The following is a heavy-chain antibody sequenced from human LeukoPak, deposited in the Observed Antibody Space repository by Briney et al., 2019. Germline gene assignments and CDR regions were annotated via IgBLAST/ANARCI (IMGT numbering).Heavy chain of an antibody. J-gene: IGHJ4*02. Sequence: PSQTLSLTCTVSGGSISSGTYYWSWIRQHPGEGLEWIGYIYYSGSTYYNPSLKSRVTISVDTSKNQFSLKLSSVTAADTAVYYCARDGGTVVTPGYFDYWGQGTLVTVSS. CDR2: IYYSGST. D-gene: IGHD4-23*01. CDR1: GGSISSGTYY. CDR3: ARDGGTVVTPGYFDY. V-gene: IGHV4-31*03.